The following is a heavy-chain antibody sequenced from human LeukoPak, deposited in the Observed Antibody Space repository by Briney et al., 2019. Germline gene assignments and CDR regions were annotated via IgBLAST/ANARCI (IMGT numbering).Heavy chain of an antibody. CDR3: ARDPRITMIVVDSDY. CDR1: GFTFSSYA. D-gene: IGHD3-22*01. CDR2: ISYDGSNK. Sequence: PGGSLRLSCAASGFTFSSYAMHWVRQAPGKGLEWVAVISYDGSNKYYADSVKGRFTISRDNSKNTLYLQMNSLRAEDTAVYYCARDPRITMIVVDSDYWGQGTLVTVSS. V-gene: IGHV3-30-3*01. J-gene: IGHJ4*02.